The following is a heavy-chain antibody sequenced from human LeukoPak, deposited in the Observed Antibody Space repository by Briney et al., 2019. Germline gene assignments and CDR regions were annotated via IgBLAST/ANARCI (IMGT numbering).Heavy chain of an antibody. Sequence: GGSLRLSCAAAGFTFGDFGMHWVRQAPGKGLEWVALIWKDGSDEFHADSVKGRFTISRDNSRNTLSLQMNSLRGEDTAVYYCAREEAFQLEASLDQWGQGTLVTVSS. V-gene: IGHV3-33*01. CDR1: GFTFGDFG. D-gene: IGHD3-3*01. CDR2: IWKDGSDE. CDR3: AREEAFQLEASLDQ. J-gene: IGHJ4*02.